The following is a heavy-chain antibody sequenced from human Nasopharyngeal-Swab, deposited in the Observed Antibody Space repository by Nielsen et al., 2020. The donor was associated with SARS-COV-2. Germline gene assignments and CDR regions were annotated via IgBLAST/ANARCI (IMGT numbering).Heavy chain of an antibody. D-gene: IGHD1-26*01. CDR2: IKSKTDGGTT. V-gene: IGHV3-15*01. CDR1: GFTFSNAW. J-gene: IGHJ6*02. CDR3: TTDRKVGGHYYYYYYGMDV. Sequence: GESLKISCAASGFTFSNAWMSWVRQAPGKGLEWVGRIKSKTDGGTTDYAAPVKGRFTISRDDSKNTLYLQMNSLKTEDTAVYYCTTDRKVGGHYYYYYYGMDVWGQGTTVTVSS.